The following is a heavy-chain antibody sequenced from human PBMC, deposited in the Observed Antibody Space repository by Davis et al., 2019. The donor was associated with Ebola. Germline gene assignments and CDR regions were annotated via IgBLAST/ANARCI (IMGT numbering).Heavy chain of an antibody. Sequence: GESLKISCAASGFTFSSYGMHWVRQAPGKGLEWVAVIWYDGSNKYYADSVKGRFTISRDNSKNTLYLQMNSLRAEDTAVYYCARVELEHNWFDPWGQGTLVTVSS. D-gene: IGHD1-7*01. V-gene: IGHV3-33*01. CDR1: GFTFSSYG. CDR3: ARVELEHNWFDP. CDR2: IWYDGSNK. J-gene: IGHJ5*02.